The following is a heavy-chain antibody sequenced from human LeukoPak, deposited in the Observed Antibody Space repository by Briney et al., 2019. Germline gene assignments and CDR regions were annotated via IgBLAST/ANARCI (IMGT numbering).Heavy chain of an antibody. CDR3: ARDRVRGNANPYFDY. D-gene: IGHD1-1*01. CDR2: IYYSGST. J-gene: IGHJ4*02. CDR1: GGSISSYY. Sequence: PSETLSLTCTVSGGSISSYYWSWIRQPPGKGLEWIGYIYYSGSTNYNPSLKSRVTISVDTSKNQFSLKLSSVTAADTAVYYCARDRVRGNANPYFDYWGQGTLVTVSS. V-gene: IGHV4-59*01.